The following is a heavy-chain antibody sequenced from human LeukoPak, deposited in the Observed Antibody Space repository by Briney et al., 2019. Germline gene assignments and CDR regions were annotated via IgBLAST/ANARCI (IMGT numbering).Heavy chain of an antibody. CDR1: GFTFSIYS. V-gene: IGHV3-48*04. Sequence: QSGGSLRLSCAASGFTFSIYSMNWVRQAPGKGLQWVSYIRSSGDTIYYADSMRGRFTVSRDNAKHSLYLQMNSLRAEDTAVYYCARSEDNRYCSGSNCYSFFDYWGQGTLVTVSS. CDR3: ARSEDNRYCSGSNCYSFFDY. J-gene: IGHJ4*02. CDR2: IRSSGDTI. D-gene: IGHD2-15*01.